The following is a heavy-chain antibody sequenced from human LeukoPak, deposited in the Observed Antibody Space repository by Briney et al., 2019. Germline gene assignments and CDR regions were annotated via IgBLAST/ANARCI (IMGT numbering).Heavy chain of an antibody. Sequence: SETLSLTCTVSGGSISSGDYYWSWIRQPPGKGLEWIGYIYYSGSTYYNPSLKSRVTISLDTSKNQFSLKLSSVTAADTAVYYCARITPIAANKASYYMDVWDKGTTLPVSS. V-gene: IGHV4-30-4*02. CDR3: ARITPIAANKASYYMDV. D-gene: IGHD6-13*01. CDR1: GGSISSGDYY. CDR2: IYYSGST. J-gene: IGHJ6*03.